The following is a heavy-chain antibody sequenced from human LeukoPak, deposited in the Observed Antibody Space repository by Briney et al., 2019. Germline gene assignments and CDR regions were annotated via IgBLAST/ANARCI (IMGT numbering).Heavy chain of an antibody. D-gene: IGHD6-13*01. J-gene: IGHJ4*02. CDR3: ARDRAAAGTGPMGY. V-gene: IGHV3-48*04. CDR1: GFTFSSYS. CDR2: ISSSSSTI. Sequence: SGGSLRLSCAASGFTFSSYSMNWVRQAPGKGLEWVSYISSSSSTIYYADSVKGRFTISRDNAKNSLYLQMNSLRAEDTAVYYCARDRAAAGTGPMGYWGQGTLVTDSS.